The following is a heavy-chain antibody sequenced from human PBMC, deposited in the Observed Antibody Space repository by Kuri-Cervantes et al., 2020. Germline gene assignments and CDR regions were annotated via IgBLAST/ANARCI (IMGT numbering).Heavy chain of an antibody. CDR3: ARGWTLQQDCSSTSCNTLDGLY. V-gene: IGHV1-46*01. CDR1: GYTFTSYY. D-gene: IGHD2-2*02. J-gene: IGHJ4*02. Sequence: ASVKVSCKASGYTFTSYYMHWVRQAPGQGLEWMGIINPSGGSTSYAQKFQGRVTMTRDTSTSTAYMELSSLRSEDTAVYYCARGWTLQQDCSSTSCNTLDGLYWGQETLVTVSS. CDR2: INPSGGST.